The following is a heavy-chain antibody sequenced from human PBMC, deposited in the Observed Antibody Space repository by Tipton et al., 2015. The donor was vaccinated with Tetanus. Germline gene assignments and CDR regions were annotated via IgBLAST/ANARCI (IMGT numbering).Heavy chain of an antibody. CDR1: GFTFSTYT. CDR3: ATTGRERWLPMIFDS. D-gene: IGHD5-24*01. CDR2: ISGTGNIV. V-gene: IGHV3-21*01. Sequence: SLRLSCAASGFTFSTYTLNWVRQTPGKGLEWVSSISGTGNIVKDADSVGGRFTISRDNAKNSLFLQMNSLRVDDTAVYFCATTGRERWLPMIFDSWGRGTLVTVSS. J-gene: IGHJ4*01.